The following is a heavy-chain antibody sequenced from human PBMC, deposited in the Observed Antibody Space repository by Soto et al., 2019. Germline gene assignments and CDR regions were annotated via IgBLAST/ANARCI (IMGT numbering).Heavy chain of an antibody. CDR1: GGSVSSGSYY. D-gene: IGHD3-9*01. CDR2: IYYSGST. V-gene: IGHV4-61*01. CDR3: ASLRYFDWLLGSNDY. J-gene: IGHJ4*02. Sequence: SETLSLTCTVSGGSVSSGSYYWSWIRQPPGKGLEWIGYIYYSGSTNYNPSLKSRVTISVDTSKNQFSLKLSSVTAADTAVYYCASLRYFDWLLGSNDYWGQGTLVTVSS.